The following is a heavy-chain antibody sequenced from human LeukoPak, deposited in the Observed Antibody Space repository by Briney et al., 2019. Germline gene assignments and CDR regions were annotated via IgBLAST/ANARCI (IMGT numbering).Heavy chain of an antibody. J-gene: IGHJ5*02. D-gene: IGHD3-10*01. V-gene: IGHV4-34*01. Sequence: PSETLSLTCAVYGGSFSGYYWSWIRQPPGKGLEWIGEINHSGSTNYHPSLKSRVTISVDTSKNQFSLKLSSVTAADTAVYYCARVGGGSGSYYRYNWFDPWGQGTLVTVSS. CDR2: INHSGST. CDR1: GGSFSGYY. CDR3: ARVGGGSGSYYRYNWFDP.